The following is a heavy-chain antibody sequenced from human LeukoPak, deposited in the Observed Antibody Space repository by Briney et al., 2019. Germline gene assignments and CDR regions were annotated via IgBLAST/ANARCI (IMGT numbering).Heavy chain of an antibody. J-gene: IGHJ4*02. D-gene: IGHD6-13*01. CDR2: IIPIFGTA. V-gene: IGHV1-69*05. Sequence: SVKVSCKASGGTFSSYAISWVRQAPGQGLEWMGRIIPIFGTANYAQKFQGRVTITTDESTSTAYMELSSLRSEDTAVYYCARAGYRQQLVHYFDYWGQGTLVTVSS. CDR3: ARAGYRQQLVHYFDY. CDR1: GGTFSSYA.